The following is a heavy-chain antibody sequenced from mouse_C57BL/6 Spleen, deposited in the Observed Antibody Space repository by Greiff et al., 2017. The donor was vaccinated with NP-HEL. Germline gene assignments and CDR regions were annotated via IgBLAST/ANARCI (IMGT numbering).Heavy chain of an antibody. Sequence: EVKLVESGGGLVKPGGSLKLSCAASGFTFSSYTMSWVRQTPEKRLEWVATISGGGGNTYYPDSVKGRFTISRDNAKNTLYLQMSSQRSEDTALYYCARQDSNQFAYWGQGTLVTVSA. V-gene: IGHV5-9*01. CDR3: ARQDSNQFAY. J-gene: IGHJ3*01. CDR1: GFTFSSYT. CDR2: ISGGGGNT. D-gene: IGHD2-5*01.